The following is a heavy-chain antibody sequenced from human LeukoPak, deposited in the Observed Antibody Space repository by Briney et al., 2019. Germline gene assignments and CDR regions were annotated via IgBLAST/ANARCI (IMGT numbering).Heavy chain of an antibody. CDR1: GFTFSNYG. J-gene: IGHJ4*02. CDR3: VLSRGPITVTIAIGDY. Sequence: PGGSLRLSCAASGFTFSNYGMHWVRQAPGKGLEWVAVISYDGRNKYYADSVKGRFTISRDNSKNTLYLQMNSLRIEDTALYYCVLSRGPITVTIAIGDYWGQGTLVTVSS. V-gene: IGHV3-30*03. CDR2: ISYDGRNK. D-gene: IGHD4-17*01.